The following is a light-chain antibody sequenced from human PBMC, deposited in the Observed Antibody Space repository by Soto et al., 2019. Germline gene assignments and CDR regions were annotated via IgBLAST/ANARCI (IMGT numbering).Light chain of an antibody. V-gene: IGLV2-14*01. CDR1: SSDVGGYNY. J-gene: IGLJ1*01. Sequence: QSVLTQPASVSGSPGQSITFSCTGTSSDVGGYNYVSWYQQHPGKAPKLMIYDVSNRPSGVSNRFSGSKSGNTASLTISGLQAEDEADYYCSSYTSSSIFYVFGTGTKVTVL. CDR3: SSYTSSSIFYV. CDR2: DVS.